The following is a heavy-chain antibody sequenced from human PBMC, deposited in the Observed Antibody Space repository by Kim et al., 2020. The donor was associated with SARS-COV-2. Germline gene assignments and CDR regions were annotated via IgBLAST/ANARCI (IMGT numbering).Heavy chain of an antibody. Sequence: APKRRVTISVDTDKNQFSQKLSYVTAADTAVYYCARDGSGWYQWNYFDYWGQGTLVTVSS. J-gene: IGHJ4*02. D-gene: IGHD6-19*01. V-gene: IGHV4-34*01. CDR3: ARDGSGWYQWNYFDY.